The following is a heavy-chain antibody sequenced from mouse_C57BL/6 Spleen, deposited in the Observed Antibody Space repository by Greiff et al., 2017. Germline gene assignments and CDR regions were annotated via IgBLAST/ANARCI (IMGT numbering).Heavy chain of an antibody. CDR2: IDPSDSET. D-gene: IGHD1-1*01. V-gene: IGHV1-52*01. CDR3: ARHYYGSRDGYFDV. Sequence: QVQLQQPGAELVRPGSSVKLSCKASGYTFTSYWMHWVKQRPIQGLEWIGNIDPSDSETHYNQKFKDKATLTVDKSSSTAYMQLSSLTSEDSAVYYCARHYYGSRDGYFDVWGTGTTGTVSS. CDR1: GYTFTSYW. J-gene: IGHJ1*03.